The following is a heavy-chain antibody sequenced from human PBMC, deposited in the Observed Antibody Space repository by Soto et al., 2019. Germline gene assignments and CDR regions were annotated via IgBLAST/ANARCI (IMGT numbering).Heavy chain of an antibody. CDR3: ARHMSSYYYGMDV. Sequence: RGESLKISCKGSVYSFTSYWISWVRQMPGKGLEWMGRIDPSDSYTNYSPSFQGHVTISADKSTSTAYLQWSSLKASDTAMYYCARHMSSYYYGMDVWGQGTTVTVSS. J-gene: IGHJ6*02. V-gene: IGHV5-10-1*01. CDR2: IDPSDSYT. CDR1: VYSFTSYW. D-gene: IGHD2-21*01.